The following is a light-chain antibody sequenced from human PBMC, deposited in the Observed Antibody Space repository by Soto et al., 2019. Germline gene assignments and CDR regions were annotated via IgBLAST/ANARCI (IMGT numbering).Light chain of an antibody. CDR1: SNNVGSYA. CDR2: GNS. Sequence: QSVLTQEASVSGTMGQKVTLSCTGNSNNVGSYAVGWYQQISHGAPKTVMFGNSLPSGITDRFSGSKSGTTAARTISGLYPEDEAECSWVFGGGTKVTVL. V-gene: IGLV1-44*01. J-gene: IGLJ3*02. CDR3: V.